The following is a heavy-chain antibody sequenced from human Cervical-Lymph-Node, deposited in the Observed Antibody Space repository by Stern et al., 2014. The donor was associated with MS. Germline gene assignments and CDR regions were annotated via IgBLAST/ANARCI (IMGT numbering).Heavy chain of an antibody. CDR3: ARGLSDNDYAGY. Sequence: QVQLQESGPGLVKPSETLSLTCTVSGGSITNYYWSWIRQTPGKGLEWIGYIYYSGSAVYNPSLKSRVTMSVDTSKKHFSLKLSSVTAADTAVYYCARGLSDNDYAGYWGQGILVTVSS. J-gene: IGHJ4*02. CDR2: IYYSGSA. D-gene: IGHD4-17*01. V-gene: IGHV4-59*01. CDR1: GGSITNYY.